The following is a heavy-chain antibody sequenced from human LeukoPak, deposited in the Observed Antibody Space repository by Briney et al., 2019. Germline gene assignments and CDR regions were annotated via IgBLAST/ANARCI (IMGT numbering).Heavy chain of an antibody. J-gene: IGHJ4*02. CDR1: GFTFSSYA. CDR2: ISGSGGST. CDR3: ATSPTLWFGELLPNGFDY. Sequence: PGGSLRLSCAASGFTFSSYAMSWVRQAPGKGLEWVSAISGSGGSTYYADSVKGRFTISRDNSKNTLYLQMNSLRAEDTAVYYCATSPTLWFGELLPNGFDYWGQGTLVTVSS. D-gene: IGHD3-10*01. V-gene: IGHV3-23*01.